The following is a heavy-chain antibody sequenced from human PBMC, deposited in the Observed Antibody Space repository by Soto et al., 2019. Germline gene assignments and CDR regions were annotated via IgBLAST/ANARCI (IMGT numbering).Heavy chain of an antibody. V-gene: IGHV4-59*01. CDR3: ARQEDTAMAPFDY. D-gene: IGHD5-18*01. CDR2: IYYSGST. CDR1: GGSISSYY. J-gene: IGHJ4*02. Sequence: SETLSLTCTVSGGSISSYYWSWIRQPPGKGLEWIGYIYYSGSTNYNPSLKSRVTISVDTSKNQFSLKLSSVTAADTAVYYCARQEDTAMAPFDYWGQGTLVTVSS.